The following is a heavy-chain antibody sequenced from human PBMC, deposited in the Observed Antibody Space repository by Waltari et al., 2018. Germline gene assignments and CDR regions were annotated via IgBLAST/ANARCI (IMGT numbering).Heavy chain of an antibody. D-gene: IGHD3-9*01. CDR2: IKQDGSEK. CDR3: ASDILTGYYGFDY. V-gene: IGHV3-7*01. J-gene: IGHJ4*02. CDR1: GFTFSSYW. Sequence: EVQLVESGGGLVQPGGSLRLSCAAAGFTFSSYWKSWVREAPGKGLEWVANIKQDGSEKYYVDSVKGRFTISRDNAKNSLYLQMNSLRAEDTAVYYCASDILTGYYGFDYWGQGTLVTVSS.